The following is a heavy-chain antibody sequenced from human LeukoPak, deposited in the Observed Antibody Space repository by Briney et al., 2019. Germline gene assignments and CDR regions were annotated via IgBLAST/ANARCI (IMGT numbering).Heavy chain of an antibody. CDR2: ISYDGSNK. CDR3: ARVQGSGWYRE. J-gene: IGHJ4*02. D-gene: IGHD6-19*01. V-gene: IGHV3-30*04. Sequence: GGSLRLSCAASGFTFSSYAMHWVRQAPGKGLEWVAVISYDGSNKYYADSVKGRFTISRDNSKNTLYLQMNSPRAEDTAVYYCARVQGSGWYREWGQGTLVTVSS. CDR1: GFTFSSYA.